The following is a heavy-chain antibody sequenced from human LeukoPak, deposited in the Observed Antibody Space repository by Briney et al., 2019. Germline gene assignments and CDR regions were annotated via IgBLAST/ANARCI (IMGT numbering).Heavy chain of an antibody. CDR3: ARDQWLQSDYYMDV. Sequence: GGSLRLSCEASGFTFTTYSMTWVRQAPGKGLEWVSIISSGSSAIFSADALKGRFTISRDDAKNLLYLQMNSLRAEDTAVYYCARDQWLQSDYYMDVWGKGTTVTVSS. CDR2: ISSGSSAI. D-gene: IGHD5-18*01. J-gene: IGHJ6*03. CDR1: GFTFTTYS. V-gene: IGHV3-21*01.